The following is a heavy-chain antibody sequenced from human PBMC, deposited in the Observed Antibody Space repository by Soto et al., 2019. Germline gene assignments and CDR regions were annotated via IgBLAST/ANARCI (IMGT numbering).Heavy chain of an antibody. Sequence: ASVKVSCKASGYTFTSYGISWVRQAPGQGLEWMGWISAYNGNTNYAQKLQGRVTITTATCTITAHIELRSLRSDDTSVYYCARVGTKRTAARPDFWGQGTLVTVSS. J-gene: IGHJ4*02. D-gene: IGHD6-6*01. V-gene: IGHV1-18*04. CDR3: ARVGTKRTAARPDF. CDR1: GYTFTSYG. CDR2: ISAYNGNT.